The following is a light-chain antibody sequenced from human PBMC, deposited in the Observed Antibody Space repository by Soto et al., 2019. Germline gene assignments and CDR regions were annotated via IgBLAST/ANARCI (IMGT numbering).Light chain of an antibody. CDR2: DTS. J-gene: IGKJ4*01. CDR1: QSVSHK. V-gene: IGKV3-15*01. Sequence: EIVMTQYPATLSVSPGERATLSCRASQSVSHKLAWYQQKPGQAPRLLIYDTSTRATGIPARFSGSGSGTDFTLTINNLQPEDVATYYCQRYYNAPFTFGGGTKVDI. CDR3: QRYYNAPFT.